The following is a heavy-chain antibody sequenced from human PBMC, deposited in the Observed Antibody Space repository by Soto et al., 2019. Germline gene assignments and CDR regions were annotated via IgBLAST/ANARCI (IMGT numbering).Heavy chain of an antibody. J-gene: IGHJ4*02. D-gene: IGHD4-17*01. CDR1: GGSINSGGYY. CDR3: ATTTTTTLYFDD. V-gene: IGHV4-31*03. Sequence: QMQLQESGPGLVKPSQTLSLTCTVSGGSINSGGYYWSWIRQHPEKGLEWIGYIYHSGSYYNPSLKIRVSISVDTSKNQFSLKLSSVTAADTAVYYCATTTTTTLYFDDWGQGTLVTVSS. CDR2: IYHSGS.